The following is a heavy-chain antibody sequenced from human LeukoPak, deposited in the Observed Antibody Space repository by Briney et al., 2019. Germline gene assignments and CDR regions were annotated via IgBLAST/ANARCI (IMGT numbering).Heavy chain of an antibody. V-gene: IGHV3-23*01. D-gene: IGHD4-11*01. CDR3: AKLTRMTTNFFDY. CDR2: NSGSGGST. CDR1: GFTFSSYA. Sequence: GGSLRLSCAASGFTFSSYAMSWVRQAPGKGLEWVSANSGSGGSTYYADSVKGRFTISRDNSKNTLYLQMNSLRAEDTAVYYCAKLTRMTTNFFDYWGQGTLVTVSS. J-gene: IGHJ4*02.